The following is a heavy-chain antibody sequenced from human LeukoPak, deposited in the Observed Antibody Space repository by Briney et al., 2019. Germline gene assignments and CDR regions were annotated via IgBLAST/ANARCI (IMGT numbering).Heavy chain of an antibody. CDR3: TRGTYYHGSGDAFDI. V-gene: IGHV3-48*04. Sequence: GGSLRLSCAASGFTFNSYSMNWVRQAPGKGLEWVSYIRSGGSPIYYADSVKGRFTISRDNAKDSLFLQMNSLRAEDTAVYYCTRGTYYHGSGDAFDIWGQGTMVTVSS. D-gene: IGHD3-10*01. J-gene: IGHJ3*02. CDR2: IRSGGSPI. CDR1: GFTFNSYS.